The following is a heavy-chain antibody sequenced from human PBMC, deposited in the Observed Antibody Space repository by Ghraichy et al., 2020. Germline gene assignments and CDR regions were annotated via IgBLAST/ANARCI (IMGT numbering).Heavy chain of an antibody. CDR1: GGSISSYY. CDR3: ARVCSSTSCPLHYYYYYGMDV. V-gene: IGHV4-59*01. Sequence: SETLSLTCTVSGGSISSYYWSWIRQPPGKGLEWIGYIYYSGSTNYNPSLKSRVTISVDTSKNQFSLKLSSVTAADTAVYYCARVCSSTSCPLHYYYYYGMDVWGHGTTVTVSS. J-gene: IGHJ6*02. CDR2: IYYSGST. D-gene: IGHD2-2*01.